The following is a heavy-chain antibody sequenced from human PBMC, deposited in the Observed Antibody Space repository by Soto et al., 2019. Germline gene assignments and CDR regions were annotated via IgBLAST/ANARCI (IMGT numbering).Heavy chain of an antibody. V-gene: IGHV4-34*01. CDR1: GGSFSGYY. CDR3: ARVDVEYSSSFLDY. D-gene: IGHD6-6*01. CDR2: INQSGST. J-gene: IGHJ4*02. Sequence: SEALSPTCAVYGGSFSGYYWSWIRQPPGKLLEWIGAINQSGSTTYNPSLKRRVTISVDTSKNQFYLQLSPVTAADTAVYYCARVDVEYSSSFLDYWGQGTIVTVS.